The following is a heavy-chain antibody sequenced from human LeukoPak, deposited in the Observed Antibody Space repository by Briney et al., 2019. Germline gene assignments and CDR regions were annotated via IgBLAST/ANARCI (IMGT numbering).Heavy chain of an antibody. J-gene: IGHJ1*01. D-gene: IGHD2-15*01. CDR1: GGSFSGYY. CDR3: ARGPPIVVVVDTLAEPPDLEYFQH. V-gene: IGHV4-34*01. CDR2: INHSGST. Sequence: SETLSLTCAVYGGSFSGYYWSWIRQPPGKGLEWIGEINHSGSTNYNPSLKSRVTISVDTSKNQFSLKLSSVTAADTAVYYCARGPPIVVVVDTLAEPPDLEYFQHWGQGTLVTVSS.